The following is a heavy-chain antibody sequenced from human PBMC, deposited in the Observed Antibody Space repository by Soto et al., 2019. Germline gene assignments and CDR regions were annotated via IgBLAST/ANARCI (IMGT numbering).Heavy chain of an antibody. V-gene: IGHV1-18*01. J-gene: IGHJ4*02. Sequence: QVQLVQSGAEVKKPGASVKVSCKASGYTFTSYGISWVRQAPGQGLEWMGWIIAHNGNTKYEQKLRGRVTMTTDTSTSTAYMELRSLRSDDTSVYYCARDLGGFPDYWGQGTLVTVSS. CDR2: IIAHNGNT. CDR1: GYTFTSYG. CDR3: ARDLGGFPDY. D-gene: IGHD5-12*01.